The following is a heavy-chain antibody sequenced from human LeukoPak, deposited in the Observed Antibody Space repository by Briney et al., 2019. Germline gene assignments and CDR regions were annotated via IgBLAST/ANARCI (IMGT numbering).Heavy chain of an antibody. J-gene: IGHJ4*02. CDR3: ARVILGWLREGPLGY. CDR1: GYTFTGYY. Sequence: ASVKVSCKASGYTFTGYYMHWVRQAPGQGLEWMGWINPNRGGTNYAQKFQGRVTMTRDTSISTAYMELSRLRSDDTAVYYCARVILGWLREGPLGYWGQGTLVTVSS. D-gene: IGHD5-12*01. V-gene: IGHV1-2*02. CDR2: INPNRGGT.